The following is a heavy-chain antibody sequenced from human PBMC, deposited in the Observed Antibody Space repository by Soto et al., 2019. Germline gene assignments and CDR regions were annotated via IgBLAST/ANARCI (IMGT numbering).Heavy chain of an antibody. CDR2: IYPGDSDT. J-gene: IGHJ4*02. V-gene: IGHV5-51*01. Sequence: PXESLKIYRKGSRYSFTSYWIGWVRQMPGKGLDWMGIIYPGDSDTRYSPSFQGQVTISADKSISTAYLQWSSLKASDTAMYYCARHAPPYYYDSSGFDHWGQGTLVTVSS. CDR3: ARHAPPYYYDSSGFDH. CDR1: RYSFTSYW. D-gene: IGHD3-22*01.